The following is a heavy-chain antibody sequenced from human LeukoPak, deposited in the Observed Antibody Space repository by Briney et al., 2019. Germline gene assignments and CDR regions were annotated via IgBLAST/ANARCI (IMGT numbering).Heavy chain of an antibody. CDR3: ARDSAGYYYDSSGYYAFDY. V-gene: IGHV1-69*01. Sequence: SVKVSCKASGGTFSSYAISWVRQAPGQGLEWMGGIIPIFGTANYAQKFQGRVTITADESTSTAYMELSSLRSEDTAVYYCARDSAGYYYDSSGYYAFDYWGQGTLVTVSS. J-gene: IGHJ4*02. D-gene: IGHD3-22*01. CDR2: IIPIFGTA. CDR1: GGTFSSYA.